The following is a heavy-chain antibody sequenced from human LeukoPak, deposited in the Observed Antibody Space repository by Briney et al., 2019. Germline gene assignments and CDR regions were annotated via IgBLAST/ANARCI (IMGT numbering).Heavy chain of an antibody. Sequence: PGGSLRLSCAASGFTFSNYAMSWVRQAPGKGLEWVSAISGSGVSTYYADSVKGRFTISRDNSKNTLYVQMNSLRAEDTAVYYCAKGIVVALAATLPYYFDYWGQGTVVTVSS. CDR3: AKGIVVALAATLPYYFDY. J-gene: IGHJ4*02. CDR2: ISGSGVST. D-gene: IGHD2-15*01. CDR1: GFTFSNYA. V-gene: IGHV3-23*01.